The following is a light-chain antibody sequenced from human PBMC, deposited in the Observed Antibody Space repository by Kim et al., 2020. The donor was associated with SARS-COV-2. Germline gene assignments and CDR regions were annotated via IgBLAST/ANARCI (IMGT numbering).Light chain of an antibody. J-gene: IGKJ5*01. Sequence: SPGDRATLSCRASQSVSSYLAWYQQKPGQAPRLLIYDASNRATGIPARFSGSGSGTDFTLTISSLEPEDFAVYYCQQRSNRPPITFGQGTRLEIK. CDR3: QQRSNRPPIT. CDR1: QSVSSY. CDR2: DAS. V-gene: IGKV3-11*01.